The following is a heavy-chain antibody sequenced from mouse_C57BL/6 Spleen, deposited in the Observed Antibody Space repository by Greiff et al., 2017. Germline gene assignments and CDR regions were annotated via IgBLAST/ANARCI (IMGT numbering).Heavy chain of an antibody. D-gene: IGHD1-1*01. CDR1: GYTFTSYW. J-gene: IGHJ2*01. CDR3: AREGSSFDY. V-gene: IGHV1-26*01. CDR2: INPNNGGT. Sequence: EVQLQQPGAELVKPGASVKLSCKASGYTFTSYWMHWVKQSHGKSLEWIGDINPNNGGTSYNQKFKGKATLTVDKSSSTAYMELRSLTSEDSAVYYCAREGSSFDYWGQGTTLTVSS.